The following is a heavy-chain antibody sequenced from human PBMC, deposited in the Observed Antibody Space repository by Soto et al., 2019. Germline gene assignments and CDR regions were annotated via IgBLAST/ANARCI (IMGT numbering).Heavy chain of an antibody. CDR3: EKSIAAAGTWYYFQH. Sequence: EVQLLESGGGLVQPGGSLRLSCAASGFTFSSYAMSWVRQAPGKGLEWVSAISGSGGSTYYADSVKGRFTISRDNSKNTLYLQMNSLRAEDTAVYYCEKSIAAAGTWYYFQHWGQGTLVTVSS. D-gene: IGHD6-13*01. CDR1: GFTFSSYA. J-gene: IGHJ1*01. CDR2: ISGSGGST. V-gene: IGHV3-23*01.